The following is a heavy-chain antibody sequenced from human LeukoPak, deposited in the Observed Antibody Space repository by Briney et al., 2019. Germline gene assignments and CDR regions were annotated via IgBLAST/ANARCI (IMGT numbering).Heavy chain of an antibody. J-gene: IGHJ4*02. V-gene: IGHV3-64*01. Sequence: GGSLRLPCAASGFTFSSYWMHWVRQAPGKGLEYVSAISSNGGSTSYANSVKGRFTISRDNSKNTLYLQMGSLRAEDMAVYYCARSSIVVVSILDYWGQGTLVTVSS. CDR2: ISSNGGST. CDR1: GFTFSSYW. D-gene: IGHD2-2*01. CDR3: ARSSIVVVSILDY.